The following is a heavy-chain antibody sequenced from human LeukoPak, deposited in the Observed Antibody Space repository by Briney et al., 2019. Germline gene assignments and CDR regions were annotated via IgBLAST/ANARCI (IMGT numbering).Heavy chain of an antibody. CDR3: VRQFAS. J-gene: IGHJ4*02. V-gene: IGHV3-48*01. CDR2: VSGSGSTV. Sequence: GGSLRLSCTASGFTFSDHIMNWVRQLPGKRLEWVAYVSGSGSTVYYADSVKGRFTISRDNGKSSLYLQMNSLRVEDTALYYCVRQFASWGQGTLVTVSS. CDR1: GFTFSDHI.